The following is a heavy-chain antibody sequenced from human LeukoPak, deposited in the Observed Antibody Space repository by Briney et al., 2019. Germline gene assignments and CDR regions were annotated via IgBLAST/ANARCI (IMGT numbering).Heavy chain of an antibody. CDR1: GFTFNNYS. CDR2: ISSSSSYI. CDR3: ARGPFGAARPERRSYYYYYYMDV. D-gene: IGHD6-6*01. V-gene: IGHV3-21*01. Sequence: PGGSLRLSCAASGFTFNNYSMNWVRQAPGKGLEWVSSISSSSSYIYYADSVKGRFTISRDNANSSLYLQMNSLRAEDTAVYYCARGPFGAARPERRSYYYYYYMDVWGKGTTVTVSS. J-gene: IGHJ6*03.